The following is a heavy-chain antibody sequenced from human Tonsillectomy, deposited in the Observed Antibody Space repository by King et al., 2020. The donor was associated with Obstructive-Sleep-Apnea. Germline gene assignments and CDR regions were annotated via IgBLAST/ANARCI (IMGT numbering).Heavy chain of an antibody. CDR3: ARASVTTEDYYYYYGMDV. Sequence: GQLVQSGAEVKKPGSSVKVSFKASGGTFSSYAISWVRQAPGQGLEWMGGIIPIFGTANYAQKFQGRVTITADESTSTAYMELSSLRSEDTAVYYCARASVTTEDYYYYYGMDVWGQGTTVTVSS. V-gene: IGHV1-69*01. J-gene: IGHJ6*02. CDR2: IIPIFGTA. D-gene: IGHD4-11*01. CDR1: GGTFSSYA.